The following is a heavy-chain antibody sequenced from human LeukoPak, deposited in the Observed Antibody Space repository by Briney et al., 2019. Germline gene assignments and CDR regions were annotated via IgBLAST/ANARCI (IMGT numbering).Heavy chain of an antibody. CDR2: IYDSGRT. J-gene: IGHJ4*02. Sequence: SETLSLTCTVSGDXISSYHWSWIRQPPGKGLEWIGYIYDSGRTKYNPSLKSRVTISEDTSKNQFSLKLNSVTAADTAVYYCARHEPGPYYFDCWGQGTLVTVSS. CDR1: GDXISSYH. CDR3: ARHEPGPYYFDC. V-gene: IGHV4-59*08.